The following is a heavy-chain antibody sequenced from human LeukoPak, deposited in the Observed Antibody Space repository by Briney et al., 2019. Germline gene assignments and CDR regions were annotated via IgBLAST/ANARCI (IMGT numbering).Heavy chain of an antibody. V-gene: IGHV3-53*01. CDR1: GFTVSSNY. Sequence: GGSLRLSCAASGFTVSSNYMSWVRQAPGKGLEWVSVIYSGGSTYYADSVKGRFTISRDNSKNTLYLQMNSLRAEDTVVYHCARETYDSSGYYWFDPWGQGTLVTVSS. D-gene: IGHD3-22*01. CDR3: ARETYDSSGYYWFDP. CDR2: IYSGGST. J-gene: IGHJ5*02.